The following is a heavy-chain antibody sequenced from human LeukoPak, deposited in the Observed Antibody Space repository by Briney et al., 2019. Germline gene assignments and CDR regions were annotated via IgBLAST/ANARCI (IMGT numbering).Heavy chain of an antibody. J-gene: IGHJ4*02. CDR2: IYSSGST. CDR3: ARGLEAVAD. V-gene: IGHV4-4*07. CDR1: GDSISGFH. Sequence: PSETLSLTCSVSGDSISGFHWNWIRQPAGKGLEWIGRIYSSGSTNYNPSLKSRVTISVDTSKNQFSLKLSSVTAADTAVYYCARGLEAVADWGQGTLVTVSS. D-gene: IGHD6-19*01.